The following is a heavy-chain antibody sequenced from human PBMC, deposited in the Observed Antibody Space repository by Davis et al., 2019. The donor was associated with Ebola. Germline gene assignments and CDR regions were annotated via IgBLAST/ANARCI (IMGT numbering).Heavy chain of an antibody. D-gene: IGHD3-10*01. CDR1: GYTFTSYG. J-gene: IGHJ6*02. V-gene: IGHV1-46*01. Sequence: ASVKVSCKASGYTFTSYGISWVRQAPGQGLEWMGIINPSGGSTSYAQKFQGRVTITRDTSASTAYMELSSLRSEDTAVYYCARVLLWFRELFDYGMDVWGQGTTVTVSS. CDR2: INPSGGST. CDR3: ARVLLWFRELFDYGMDV.